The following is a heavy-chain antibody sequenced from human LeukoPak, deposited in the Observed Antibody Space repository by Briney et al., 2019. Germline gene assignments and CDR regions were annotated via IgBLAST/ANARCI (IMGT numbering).Heavy chain of an antibody. V-gene: IGHV4-4*09. Sequence: PSETLSLTCTVSGGSISSYYWSWIRQLPGKGLEWIGYIYTSGSTNYNPSLKSRVTISVDTSKNQFSLKLSSVTAADTAVYYCARHKPRAVVAREVNAFDIWGQGTMVTVSS. CDR1: GGSISSYY. CDR3: ARHKPRAVVAREVNAFDI. CDR2: IYTSGST. D-gene: IGHD5-12*01. J-gene: IGHJ3*02.